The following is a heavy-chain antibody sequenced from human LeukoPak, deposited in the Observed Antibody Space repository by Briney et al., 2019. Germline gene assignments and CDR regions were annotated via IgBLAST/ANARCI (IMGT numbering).Heavy chain of an antibody. CDR3: AKDPTDFDSSGQTYFDY. V-gene: IGHV3-23*01. CDR2: FSGSGGGT. J-gene: IGHJ4*02. CDR1: GITFSSYG. D-gene: IGHD3-22*01. Sequence: GGSLRLSCAASGITFSSYGMSWVRQAPGKGLEWVSAFSGSGGGTYYADSVKGRFTISRDNSKNTLYLQMNSLRVEDTALYYCAKDPTDFDSSGQTYFDYWGQGTLVTVSS.